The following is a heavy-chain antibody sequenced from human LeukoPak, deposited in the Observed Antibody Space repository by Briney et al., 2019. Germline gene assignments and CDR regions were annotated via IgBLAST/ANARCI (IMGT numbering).Heavy chain of an antibody. CDR1: GYSFTSYW. CDR2: IFPAGSGT. V-gene: IGHV5-51*01. CDR3: ARQQAVAGPGIDY. Sequence: GESLKISCEASGYSFTSYWIGWVRQMPGKGLEWMGIIFPAGSGTRYSPSFQGQVTISADKSINTAYLQWSSLKASGTAIYYCARQQAVAGPGIDYWGQGTVVTVSS. D-gene: IGHD6-19*01. J-gene: IGHJ4*02.